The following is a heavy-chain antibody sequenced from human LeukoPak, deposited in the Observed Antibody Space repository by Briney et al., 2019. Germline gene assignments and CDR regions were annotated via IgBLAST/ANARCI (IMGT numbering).Heavy chain of an antibody. CDR1: GGSISSYY. D-gene: IGHD1-26*01. CDR2: IYTSGST. V-gene: IGHV4-4*07. J-gene: IGHJ4*02. Sequence: PSETLSLTCTVSGGSISSYYWSWIRQPAGKGLEWIGRIYTSGSTNYNPSLKSRVTISVDTSKNQFSLKLSSVTAADTAVYYCARLVLGATMKYAFDIWGQGTLVTVSS. CDR3: ARLVLGATMKYAFDI.